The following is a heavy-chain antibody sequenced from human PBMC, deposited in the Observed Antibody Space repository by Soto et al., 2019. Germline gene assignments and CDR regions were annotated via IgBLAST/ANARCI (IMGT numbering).Heavy chain of an antibody. J-gene: IGHJ6*02. CDR2: IWFDGSNE. V-gene: IGHV3-33*01. CDR1: GFTFSDYG. CDR3: ARGSLYCSSTSCSYGMDV. D-gene: IGHD2-15*01. Sequence: GGSLRLSCAASGFTFSDYGMHWVRQAPGEGLQWVAVIWFDGSNEHYADSVKGRFTISRDDSKNTLYLQMYSLRAGDTAVYYCARGSLYCSSTSCSYGMDVWGQGTTVTVSS.